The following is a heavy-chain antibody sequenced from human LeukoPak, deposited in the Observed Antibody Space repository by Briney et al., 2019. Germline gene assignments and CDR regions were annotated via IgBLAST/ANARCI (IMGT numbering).Heavy chain of an antibody. V-gene: IGHV4-59*08. CDR3: ARLHYCSSGSCNEYYYYYGMDV. J-gene: IGHJ6*02. CDR2: IYYSGST. D-gene: IGHD2-15*01. CDR1: GGSISSYY. Sequence: SGTLSLTCTASGGSISSYYWSWIRQPPGKGLEWIGYIYYSGSTNYNPSLKSRVTISVDTSKNQFSLKLSSVTAADTAVYYCARLHYCSSGSCNEYYYYYGMDVWGQGTTVTVSS.